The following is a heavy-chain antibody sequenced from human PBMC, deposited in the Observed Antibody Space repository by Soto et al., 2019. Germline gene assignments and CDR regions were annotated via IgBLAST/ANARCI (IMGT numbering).Heavy chain of an antibody. CDR1: GGSFSGYY. V-gene: IGHV4-34*01. J-gene: IGHJ4*02. CDR3: ARASAIDYSNRIGFDY. D-gene: IGHD4-4*01. Sequence: SETLSLTCAVYGGSFSGYYWSWIRQPPGKGPEWIGEINHSGSTNYNPSLKSRVTISVDTSKNQFSLKLSSVTAADTAVYYCARASAIDYSNRIGFDYWGQGTLVTVSS. CDR2: INHSGST.